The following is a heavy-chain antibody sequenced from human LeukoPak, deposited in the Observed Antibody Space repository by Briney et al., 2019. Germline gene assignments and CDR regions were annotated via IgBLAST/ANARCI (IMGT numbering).Heavy chain of an antibody. CDR2: INRDETAT. CDR3: ARESGYCSGTHCWLPEDH. V-gene: IGHV3-74*01. D-gene: IGHD2-2*01. Sequence: PGGSLRLSCADSGFTFSRYWMHWVRQAPGKGLEFVSRINRDETATIYADSVKGRFTISRDSAKDTLYLQMNSLIAEDTAVYYCARESGYCSGTHCWLPEDHWGQGTLVTVSS. J-gene: IGHJ4*02. CDR1: GFTFSRYW.